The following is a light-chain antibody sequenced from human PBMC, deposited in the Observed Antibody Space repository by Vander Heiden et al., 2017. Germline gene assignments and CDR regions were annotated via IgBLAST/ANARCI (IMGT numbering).Light chain of an antibody. Sequence: EIVMTQSPATLSVSPGERATLSCRASRSFSRNLAWYQQKPGQAPRLLIYGASARATGVTDRFSCSGSGTEFALTISSLKSVDSAVYFYQQYNNWPPSWTFGQGTKVEV. V-gene: IGKV3-15*01. CDR1: RSFSRN. CDR2: GAS. CDR3: QQYNNWPPSWT. J-gene: IGKJ1*01.